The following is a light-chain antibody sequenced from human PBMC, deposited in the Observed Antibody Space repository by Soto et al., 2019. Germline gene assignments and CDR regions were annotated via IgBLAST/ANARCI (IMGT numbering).Light chain of an antibody. CDR2: DVS. J-gene: IGLJ1*01. Sequence: QSVLTQPPSASGSPGQSVTISCTGTKNDIGVYDFVSWYQHHPGEAPKVIIYDVSDRPSGITYRFSGSKSGNTASLTISGLQAEDEADYYCSSYTAYTTYVFGTGTKVTVL. CDR1: KNDIGVYDF. V-gene: IGLV2-8*01. CDR3: SSYTAYTTYV.